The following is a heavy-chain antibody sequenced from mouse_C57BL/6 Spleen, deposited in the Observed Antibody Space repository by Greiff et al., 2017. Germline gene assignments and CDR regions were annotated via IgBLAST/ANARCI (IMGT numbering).Heavy chain of an antibody. D-gene: IGHD2-3*01. CDR3: ARSDGYYNFAY. J-gene: IGHJ3*01. CDR2: IDPSDSET. CDR1: GYTFTSYW. V-gene: IGHV1-52*01. Sequence: QVQLQQPGAELVRPGSSVKLSCKASGYTFTSYWMHWVKQRPIQGLEWIGNIDPSDSETHYNQKFKDKATLTVDKSSSTAYMQLSSLTSEDSAVYYCARSDGYYNFAYWGQGTLVAVSA.